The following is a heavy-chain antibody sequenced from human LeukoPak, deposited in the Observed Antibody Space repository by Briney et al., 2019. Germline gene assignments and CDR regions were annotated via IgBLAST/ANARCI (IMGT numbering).Heavy chain of an antibody. CDR3: AKSLYYYDSTFDY. CDR1: GFTFSSYS. V-gene: IGHV3-48*01. D-gene: IGHD3-22*01. J-gene: IGHJ4*02. CDR2: ISSSSNTI. Sequence: GGSLRLSCAASGFTFSSYSMNWVRQAPGKGLEWVSYISSSSNTIYYADSVKGRFTISRDNSKNTLYLQVNSLRAEDTAVYYCAKSLYYYDSTFDYWGQGTLVTVSS.